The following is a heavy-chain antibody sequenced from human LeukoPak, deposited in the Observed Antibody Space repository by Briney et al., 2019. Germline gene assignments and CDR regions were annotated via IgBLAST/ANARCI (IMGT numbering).Heavy chain of an antibody. CDR2: IYTDGST. Sequence: GGSLRLSCATSGFTVSSNYMSWVRQAPGKGLEWVSVIYTDGSTYYPDSVKDRFTISRDNSKNTLDLQMNSLRIEDTGLYFCATFRSGFGEYHWGQGTLVTVSS. D-gene: IGHD3-10*01. CDR1: GFTVSSNY. V-gene: IGHV3-66*01. CDR3: ATFRSGFGEYH. J-gene: IGHJ5*02.